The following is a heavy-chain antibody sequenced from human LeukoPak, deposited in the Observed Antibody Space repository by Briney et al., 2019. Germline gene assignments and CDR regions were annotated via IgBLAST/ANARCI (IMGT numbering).Heavy chain of an antibody. D-gene: IGHD1-26*01. J-gene: IGHJ5*02. CDR2: IYYSGRT. V-gene: IGHV4-39*01. Sequence: SETLSLTCTVSGGSVSSSNYYWGWIRQPPGKGLEWIGSIYYSGRTYSNPSLKSRVTIFVDTSKNQFSLKLSSVTAADTAVYYCARHGGLLGAREDWFDPWGQGTLVTVSS. CDR3: ARHGGLLGAREDWFDP. CDR1: GGSVSSSNYY.